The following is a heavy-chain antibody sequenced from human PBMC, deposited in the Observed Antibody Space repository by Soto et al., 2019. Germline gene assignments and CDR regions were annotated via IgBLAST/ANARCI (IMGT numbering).Heavy chain of an antibody. J-gene: IGHJ4*02. V-gene: IGHV4-31*03. Sequence: SETLSLTCTVPGGSISSGGYYWSWIRQHPGKGLEWIGYIYYSGSTYYNPSLKSRVTISVDTSKNQFSLKLSSVTAEDTAVYYCANVLREAVAGTQDYWGQGTLVTVSS. CDR1: GGSISSGGYY. CDR2: IYYSGST. CDR3: ANVLREAVAGTQDY. D-gene: IGHD6-19*01.